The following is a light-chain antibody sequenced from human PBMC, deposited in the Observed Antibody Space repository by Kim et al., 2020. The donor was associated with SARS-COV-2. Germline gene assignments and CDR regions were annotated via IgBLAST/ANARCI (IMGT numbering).Light chain of an antibody. J-gene: IGKJ2*01. Sequence: SASVGDSVTITGRASQSISTSLNWYQQKPGRAPKLLIYAASSLQSGIPSRFSGTGSGTDFTLTISTLQPEDFATYYCQQSYSTPYTFGQGTKLEI. CDR3: QQSYSTPYT. V-gene: IGKV1-39*01. CDR1: QSISTS. CDR2: AAS.